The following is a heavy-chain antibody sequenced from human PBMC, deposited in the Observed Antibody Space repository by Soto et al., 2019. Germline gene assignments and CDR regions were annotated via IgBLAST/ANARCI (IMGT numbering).Heavy chain of an antibody. Sequence: QVQLQQWGSGLLKPSETLSLTCAIYGGSFSDYYWHWIRQSPGKRLEWIGEIHLSGRVNFTPSLKSRTSLSMDTSRNQFFLTLRSVTAADTAVYFCARTPTRGASAWLDPWGRGHRVTVSS. CDR1: GGSFSDYY. D-gene: IGHD1-26*01. CDR3: ARTPTRGASAWLDP. CDR2: IHLSGRV. V-gene: IGHV4-34*01. J-gene: IGHJ5*02.